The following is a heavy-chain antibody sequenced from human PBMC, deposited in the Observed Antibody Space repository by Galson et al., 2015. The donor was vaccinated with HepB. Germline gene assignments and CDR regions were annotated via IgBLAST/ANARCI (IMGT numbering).Heavy chain of an antibody. D-gene: IGHD1-20*01. CDR2: VNGRGDNT. Sequence: SLRLSCAASGFTFTGHAMSWVRQAPGKGLEWVASVNGRGDNTYYPDSVKGWFTISRDNSKNTPYLQMGSLRVEDTAVYYCAKDDDSRYNWNYFGDWGQGTLVTVSS. CDR1: GFTFTGHA. J-gene: IGHJ4*02. CDR3: AKDDDSRYNWNYFGD. V-gene: IGHV3-23*01.